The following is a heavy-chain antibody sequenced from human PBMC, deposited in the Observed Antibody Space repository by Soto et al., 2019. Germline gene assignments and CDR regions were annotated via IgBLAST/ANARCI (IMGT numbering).Heavy chain of an antibody. D-gene: IGHD3-3*01. J-gene: IGHJ6*02. Sequence: GGSLRLSCAASGFTFSSYWMSWVRQAPGQGLEWVANIKQDGSEKYYVDPVKGRFTISRDNAKNSLYLQMNSLRAEDTAVYYCAREKFITIFGVVMGYYYYGMDVWGQGTTVTVSS. V-gene: IGHV3-7*03. CDR3: AREKFITIFGVVMGYYYYGMDV. CDR2: IKQDGSEK. CDR1: GFTFSSYW.